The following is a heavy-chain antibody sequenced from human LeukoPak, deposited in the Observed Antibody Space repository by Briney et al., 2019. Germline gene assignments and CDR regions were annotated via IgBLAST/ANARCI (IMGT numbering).Heavy chain of an antibody. CDR2: IRYDGSNK. CDR3: AKDQYYYDSSGYYYFDY. D-gene: IGHD3-22*01. Sequence: GGSLRLSCAASGFTFSSYGMHWVRQAPGKGLEWVAFIRYDGSNKYYADSVKGRFTISRDNSKNTLYLQMNRLRAEDTAVYYCAKDQYYYDSSGYYYFDYWGQGTLVTVSS. V-gene: IGHV3-30*02. J-gene: IGHJ4*02. CDR1: GFTFSSYG.